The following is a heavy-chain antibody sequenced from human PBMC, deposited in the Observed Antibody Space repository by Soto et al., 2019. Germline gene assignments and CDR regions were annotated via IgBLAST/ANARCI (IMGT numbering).Heavy chain of an antibody. Sequence: QVQLQESGPGLVKPSGTLSLTCAVSGGSISSSNWWSWVRQPPGKGLEWIGEIYHSGSTNYNPSLXXRXTXPVDKSKHQCDLKLSAVTAADTAVYYCARSAAGTGYWGQGTLVTVSS. D-gene: IGHD6-13*01. CDR2: IYHSGST. CDR1: GGSISSSNW. CDR3: ARSAAGTGY. J-gene: IGHJ4*02. V-gene: IGHV4-4*02.